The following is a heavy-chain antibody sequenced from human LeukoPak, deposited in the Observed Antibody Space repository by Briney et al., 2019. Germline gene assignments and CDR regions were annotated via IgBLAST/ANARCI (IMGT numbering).Heavy chain of an antibody. D-gene: IGHD5-24*01. CDR1: GGSISSYY. Sequence: SETLSLTCTVSGGSISSYYWSWIRQPPGKGLEWIGYIYYSGSTNYNPSLKSRVTISVDTSKNQFSLKLSSVTAADTAVYYCAGVEGPTWAEYFQHWGQGTLVTVSS. CDR3: AGVEGPTWAEYFQH. J-gene: IGHJ1*01. V-gene: IGHV4-59*01. CDR2: IYYSGST.